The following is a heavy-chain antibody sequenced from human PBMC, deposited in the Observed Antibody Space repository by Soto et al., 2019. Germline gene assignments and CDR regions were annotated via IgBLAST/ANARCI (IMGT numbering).Heavy chain of an antibody. V-gene: IGHV3-74*01. CDR2: INSDGTRT. D-gene: IGHD1-26*01. CDR1: GFTFTNYW. Sequence: EVQLVESGGGLVQPGGSLRLSCAASGFTFTNYWMHWVRQVPGKGLVWVSRINSDGTRTTYADSVRGRFTISRDNAKNTLYRLMNSLRAEDTAVYYCATVATGSWDWFDPWGQGTLVTVSS. CDR3: ATVATGSWDWFDP. J-gene: IGHJ5*02.